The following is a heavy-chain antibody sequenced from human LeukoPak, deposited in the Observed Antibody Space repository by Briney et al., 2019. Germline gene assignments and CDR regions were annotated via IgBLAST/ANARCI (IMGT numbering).Heavy chain of an antibody. V-gene: IGHV3-48*01. CDR1: GFTFSSYS. D-gene: IGHD6-13*01. CDR2: ISSSSSTI. CDR3: ARGVGYSSSWYVSERYFDY. J-gene: IGHJ4*02. Sequence: GGSPRLSCAASGFTFSSYSMNWVRQAPGKGLEWVSYISSSSSTIYYADSVKGRFTISRDNAKNSLYLQMNSLRAEDTAVYYCARGVGYSSSWYVSERYFDYWGQGTLVTVSS.